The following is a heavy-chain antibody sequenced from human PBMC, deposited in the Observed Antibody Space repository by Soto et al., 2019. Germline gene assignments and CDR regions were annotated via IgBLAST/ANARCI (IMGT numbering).Heavy chain of an antibody. CDR2: IIPIFGTA. Sequence: SVKVSCKASGGTFSSYAISWVRQAPGQGLEWMGGIIPIFGTANYAQKFQGRVTITADESTSTAYMELSSLRSEDTAVYYCAGGQPDYYYYYYGMDVWGQGTTVTVSS. V-gene: IGHV1-69*13. CDR3: AGGQPDYYYYYYGMDV. D-gene: IGHD3-16*01. CDR1: GGTFSSYA. J-gene: IGHJ6*02.